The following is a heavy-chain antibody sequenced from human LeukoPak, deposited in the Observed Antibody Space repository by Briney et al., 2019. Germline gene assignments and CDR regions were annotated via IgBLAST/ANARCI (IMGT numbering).Heavy chain of an antibody. CDR2: ISNSGDST. CDR3: ASTGYGVRDY. D-gene: IGHD4-17*01. Sequence: GGSLRLSCAASGLTFSSHVMSWVRQAPGKGLEWVSGISNSGDSTSYADSVKGRLTISRDNSKSTLHLQMNSLRAEDTAVYYCASTGYGVRDYWGQGTLVTVSS. J-gene: IGHJ4*02. CDR1: GLTFSSHV. V-gene: IGHV3-23*01.